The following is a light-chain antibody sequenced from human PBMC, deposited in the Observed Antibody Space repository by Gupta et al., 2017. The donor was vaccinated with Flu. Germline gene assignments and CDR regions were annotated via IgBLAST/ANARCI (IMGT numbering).Light chain of an antibody. Sequence: HSALTQPPPASRSPAQSVTISCTGTSSDVGGYNDVSWYQQHPGKAPKIMIYDVSKRPAGVPDRFSGSKSGNTASLTVSGLQAEDEADYYCSSYAGSSTYVFGGGTKVTVL. J-gene: IGLJ2*01. CDR1: SSDVGGYND. CDR3: SSYAGSSTYV. CDR2: DVS. V-gene: IGLV2-8*01.